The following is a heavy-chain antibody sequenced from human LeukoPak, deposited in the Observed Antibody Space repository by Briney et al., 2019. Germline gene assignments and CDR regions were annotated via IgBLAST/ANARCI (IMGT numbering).Heavy chain of an antibody. CDR1: GYIFSSYW. D-gene: IGHD3-10*01. V-gene: IGHV5-51*01. Sequence: GESLKISCKGSGYIFSSYWIGWVRQMPGEGLEWMGIIYSGDSDVRYSPSFQGQVTISVDRSISTAYLQWSSLKASDTAMYYCARGDRYVSCSSYNHFDYWGQGTLVTVSS. J-gene: IGHJ4*02. CDR3: ARGDRYVSCSSYNHFDY. CDR2: IYSGDSDV.